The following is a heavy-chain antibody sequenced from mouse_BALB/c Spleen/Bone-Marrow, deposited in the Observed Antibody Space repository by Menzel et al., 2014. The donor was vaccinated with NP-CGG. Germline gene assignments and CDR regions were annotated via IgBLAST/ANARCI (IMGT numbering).Heavy chain of an antibody. J-gene: IGHJ3*01. D-gene: IGHD3-1*01. Sequence: EVKLMASGGGLVQPGGSRKLSCAASGFTFSSFGMHWVRQAPEKGLEWVAYISSGSSTIYYADTVKGRFTISRDNPKNTLFLQMTSLRSEDTAMYYCARGAARATWFAYWGQGTLVTVSA. CDR3: ARGAARATWFAY. CDR2: ISSGSSTI. V-gene: IGHV5-17*02. CDR1: GFTFSSFG.